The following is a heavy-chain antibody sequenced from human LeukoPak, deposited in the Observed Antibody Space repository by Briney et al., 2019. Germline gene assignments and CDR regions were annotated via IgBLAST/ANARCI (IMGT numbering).Heavy chain of an antibody. J-gene: IGHJ4*02. Sequence: GGSLRLSCAASGCTSSNAWMNWVRQAPGKGLERVGRIKSKTDGGTTDYAAHVKGRFTISRDDSKNTLYLQMNSLKTEDTAVYYSTTFEWYYDFWSGYPYLDYWGQGTLVTVSS. D-gene: IGHD3-3*01. V-gene: IGHV3-15*07. CDR3: TTFEWYYDFWSGYPYLDY. CDR1: GCTSSNAW. CDR2: IKSKTDGGTT.